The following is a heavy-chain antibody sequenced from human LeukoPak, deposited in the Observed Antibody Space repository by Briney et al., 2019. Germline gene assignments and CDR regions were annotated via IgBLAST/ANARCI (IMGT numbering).Heavy chain of an antibody. V-gene: IGHV4-61*08. CDR2: TYYSGRT. CDR1: GGSVSSSGYS. CDR3: ALRRLTSAQIIEDNWFDP. D-gene: IGHD2/OR15-2a*01. Sequence: PSETLSLTCTVSGGSVSSSGYSWNWTRQPPGKTLEWIGYTYYSGRTNYNPSLKSRVTISLDTSKNQFSLRLTSVTAGAPAVYYCALRRLTSAQIIEDNWFDPWGQGTLVTVSS. J-gene: IGHJ5*02.